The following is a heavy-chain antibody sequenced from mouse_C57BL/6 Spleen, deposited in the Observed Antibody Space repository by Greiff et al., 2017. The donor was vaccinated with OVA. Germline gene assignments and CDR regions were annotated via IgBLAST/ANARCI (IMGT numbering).Heavy chain of an antibody. CDR2: IRNKANGYTT. CDR3: ARYIYGYEWYFDV. V-gene: IGHV7-3*01. Sequence: EVKLVESGGGLVQPGGSLSLSCAASGFTFTDYYMSWVRQPPGKALEWLGFIRNKANGYTTEYSASVKCRFTISRDNSQSILYLQMNALRAEDSATYYCARYIYGYEWYFDVWGTGTTVTVSS. J-gene: IGHJ1*03. D-gene: IGHD2-2*01. CDR1: GFTFTDYY.